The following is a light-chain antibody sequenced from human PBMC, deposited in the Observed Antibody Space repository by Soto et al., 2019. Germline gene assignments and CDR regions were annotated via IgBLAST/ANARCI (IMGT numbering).Light chain of an antibody. J-gene: IGKJ1*01. V-gene: IGKV1-5*01. CDR1: ESISSW. CDR3: QQYNSYPWT. Sequence: DIQMTQYPSTLSASVGDRVTITCRASESISSWLAWYQQKPGKAPKLLIYDASSVESGVPSRFSGSGSGTEFTLTISSLQPDDFATYYCQQYNSYPWTLGQGTQVEIK. CDR2: DAS.